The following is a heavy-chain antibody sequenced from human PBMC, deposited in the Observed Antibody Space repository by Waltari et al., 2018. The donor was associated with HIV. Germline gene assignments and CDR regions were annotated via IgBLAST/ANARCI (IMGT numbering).Heavy chain of an antibody. CDR1: GYTFTGYY. V-gene: IGHV1-2*06. CDR2: INPNSGGT. CDR3: ARAEYDILTGYYKMAAFDI. J-gene: IGHJ3*02. Sequence: QVQLVQSGAEVKKPGASVKVSCKASGYTFTGYYMHWVRQAPGHGLEWMGRINPNSGGTNYAQKFQSRVTMTRDTSISTAYMELSRLRSDDTAVYYCARAEYDILTGYYKMAAFDIWGQGTMVTVSS. D-gene: IGHD3-9*01.